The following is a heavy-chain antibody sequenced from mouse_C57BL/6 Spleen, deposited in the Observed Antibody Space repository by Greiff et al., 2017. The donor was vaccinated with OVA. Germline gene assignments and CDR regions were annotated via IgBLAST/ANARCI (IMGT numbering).Heavy chain of an antibody. CDR2: IDPASGNT. D-gene: IGHD1-1*01. J-gene: IGHJ1*03. Sequence: VQLQQSVAELVRPGASVKLSCTASGFNIKNTYMHWVKQRPEQGLEWIGRIDPASGNTKYAPKFQGKATITADTSSNTAYLQLSSLTSEDTAIYYCAVTTVVARWYFDVWGTGTTVTVSS. CDR1: GFNIKNTY. V-gene: IGHV14-3*01. CDR3: AVTTVVARWYFDV.